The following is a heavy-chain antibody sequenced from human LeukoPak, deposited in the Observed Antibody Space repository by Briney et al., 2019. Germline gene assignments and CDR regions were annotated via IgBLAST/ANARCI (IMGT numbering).Heavy chain of an antibody. CDR2: ISSSRNYI. CDR1: GFTFSTSA. CDR3: AREGGFCFGDTCRYFDY. V-gene: IGHV3-21*01. J-gene: IGHJ4*02. D-gene: IGHD2-15*01. Sequence: GGSLRLSCTASGFTFSTSAMNWVRQAPGKGLKCISSISSSRNYIYYADSVKGRFTISRDNAKNLLYLQMNSLGAEDTAVYYCAREGGFCFGDTCRYFDYWGQGALVTVSS.